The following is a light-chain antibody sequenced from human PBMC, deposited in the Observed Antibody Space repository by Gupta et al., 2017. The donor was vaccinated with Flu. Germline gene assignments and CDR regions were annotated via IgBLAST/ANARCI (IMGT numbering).Light chain of an antibody. J-gene: IGLJ3*02. V-gene: IGLV1-40*01. Sequence: QSELTQPPSVSGAPGQRVTISCTGSGSNIGAGYDVHWYRHLPGTAPQLLILGNNNRPSGVPDRFSGSKSGASASLAITGLQAEDEADYYCQSYDNSFWVFGGGTKLTVL. CDR2: GNN. CDR3: QSYDNSFWV. CDR1: GSNIGAGYD.